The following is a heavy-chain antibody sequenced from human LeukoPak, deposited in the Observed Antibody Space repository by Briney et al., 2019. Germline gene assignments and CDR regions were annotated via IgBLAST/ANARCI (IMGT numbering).Heavy chain of an antibody. CDR3: VKDLGSAITSALALDV. V-gene: IGHV3-74*01. D-gene: IGHD2-15*01. CDR2: INTDGSST. J-gene: IGHJ6*02. CDR1: GFTFSSYW. Sequence: PGGSLRLSCAASGFTFSSYWMHWVRQAPGKGLVWVSRINTDGSSTSYADSVKGRFTISRDNRKNLLHLQMNSLRPDDSAVYYCVKDLGSAITSALALDVWAKGPQSPCP.